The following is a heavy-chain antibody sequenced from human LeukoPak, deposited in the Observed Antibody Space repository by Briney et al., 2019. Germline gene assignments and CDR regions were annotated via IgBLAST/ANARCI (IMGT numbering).Heavy chain of an antibody. CDR2: ISWNSGSI. Sequence: GRSLRLSCAASGFTFDDYAMHWVRQAPGKGLEWVSGISWNSGSIGYADSVKGRFTISRDNAKNCLYLQMKSRRAEDTALYFCAKGDDILTGHTSPLGYWGQGTLVTVSS. J-gene: IGHJ4*02. D-gene: IGHD3-9*01. V-gene: IGHV3-9*01. CDR3: AKGDDILTGHTSPLGY. CDR1: GFTFDDYA.